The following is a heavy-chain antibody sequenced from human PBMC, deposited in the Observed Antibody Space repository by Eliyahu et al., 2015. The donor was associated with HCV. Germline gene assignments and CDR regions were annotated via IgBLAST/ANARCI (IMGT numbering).Heavy chain of an antibody. D-gene: IGHD2-21*01. CDR2: IYYSGST. CDR1: GGSIRSVGHY. CDR3: ARHALGRGHSFDV. J-gene: IGHJ3*01. V-gene: IGHV4-31*03. Sequence: QLQESGPGLVKPSQTLSLTCTVSGGSIRSVGHYWSWIRHHPGKGLEWLGNIYYSGSTDFNPSLKSRLTMSIATSNDQFSLRLTSVTAADTAVYYCARHALGRGHSFDVWGLGTLVTVSS.